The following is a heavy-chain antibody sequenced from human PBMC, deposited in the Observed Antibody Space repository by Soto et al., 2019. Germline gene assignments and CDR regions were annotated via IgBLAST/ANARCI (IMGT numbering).Heavy chain of an antibody. V-gene: IGHV3-7*01. CDR3: VGGSGWLAVY. J-gene: IGHJ1*01. CDR2: IKGDGSDK. D-gene: IGHD6-19*01. CDR1: SFSFSNYW. Sequence: EAQLVESGGGLVQPGGSLRLSCAASSFSFSNYWMNWVRQAPGKGLEWVAIIKGDGSDKYYVDSVKGRFTISRDNAKNSRSLQMKSLRAEDTAVSYCVGGSGWLAVYWGQGTLVTVSS.